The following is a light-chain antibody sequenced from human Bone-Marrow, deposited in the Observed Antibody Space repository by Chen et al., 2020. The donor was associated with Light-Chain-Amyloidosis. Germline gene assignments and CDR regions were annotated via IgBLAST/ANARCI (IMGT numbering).Light chain of an antibody. V-gene: IGLV3-25*03. CDR3: QSADSSGTYEVI. CDR2: SDN. CDR1: DLPTQY. Sequence: YELTQPPSVSVSPGQTARITCSGDDLPTQYAYWYQQKPGQAPVLVLHSDNARPSGISERFSGSRSDTTATLTISGVQAEDEADYHCQSADSSGTYEVIFGGGTKLTVL. J-gene: IGLJ2*01.